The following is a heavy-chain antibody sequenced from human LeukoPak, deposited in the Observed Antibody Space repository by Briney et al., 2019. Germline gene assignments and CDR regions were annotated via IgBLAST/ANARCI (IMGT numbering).Heavy chain of an antibody. CDR3: ARGAATGPTLGLDY. CDR2: IYTGGTP. D-gene: IGHD6-13*01. V-gene: IGHV3-53*01. J-gene: IGHJ4*02. CDR1: GFTVSSNY. Sequence: GGSLRLSCVASGFTVSSNYMTWVRQAPGKGLEWVSVIYTGGTPYYADSVKGRFTISRDISKNTVYLQMNSLRVEDTAVYFCARGAATGPTLGLDYWGQGTPVTVSS.